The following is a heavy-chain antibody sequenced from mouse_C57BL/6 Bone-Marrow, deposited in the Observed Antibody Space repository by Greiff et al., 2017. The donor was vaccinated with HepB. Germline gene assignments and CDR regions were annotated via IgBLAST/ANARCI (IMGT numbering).Heavy chain of an antibody. V-gene: IGHV1-64*01. Sequence: VQLQQSGAELVKPGASVKLSCKASGYTFTSYWMHWVKQRPGQGLEWIGMIHPNSGSTNYNEKFKSKATLTVDESSSTAYMQLSSLTSEDSAVYYCARERWYFDYWGQGTTLTVSS. CDR3: ARERWYFDY. CDR1: GYTFTSYW. D-gene: IGHD1-1*02. J-gene: IGHJ2*01. CDR2: IHPNSGST.